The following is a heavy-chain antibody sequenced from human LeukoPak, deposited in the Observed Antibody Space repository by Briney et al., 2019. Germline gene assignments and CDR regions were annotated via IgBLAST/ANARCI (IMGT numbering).Heavy chain of an antibody. V-gene: IGHV4-59*01. J-gene: IGHJ3*02. D-gene: IGHD1-7*01. Sequence: SETLSHTCTVSGGSISSYYWSWIRQPPGKGLEWIGYIYYSGSTNYNPSLKSRVTISVDTSKNQFSLKLSSVTAADTAVYYCAREERLELLGAFDIWGQGTMVTVSS. CDR1: GGSISSYY. CDR2: IYYSGST. CDR3: AREERLELLGAFDI.